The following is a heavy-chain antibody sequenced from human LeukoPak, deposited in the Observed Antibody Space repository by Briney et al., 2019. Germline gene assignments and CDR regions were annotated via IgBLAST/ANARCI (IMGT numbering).Heavy chain of an antibody. J-gene: IGHJ6*04. CDR3: AELGITMIGGV. V-gene: IGHV3-48*04. CDR2: ISSSGSTI. Sequence: GGSLRLSCAASGFTFSSDGMSWVRQAPGKGLEWVSYISSSGSTIYYADSVKGRFTISRDNAKNSLYLQMNSLRAEDTAVYYCAELGITMIGGVWGKGTTVTISS. CDR1: GFTFSSDG. D-gene: IGHD3-10*02.